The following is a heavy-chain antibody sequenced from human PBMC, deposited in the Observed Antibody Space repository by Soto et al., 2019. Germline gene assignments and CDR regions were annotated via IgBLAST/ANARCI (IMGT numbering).Heavy chain of an antibody. CDR1: GFTFSSYA. D-gene: IGHD6-13*01. J-gene: IGHJ4*02. CDR3: AKSGQQLVSVLFDY. V-gene: IGHV3-23*01. Sequence: GGSLRLSCAASGFTFSSYAMSWVRQAPGKGLEWDSAISGSGGSTYYADSVKGRFTISRDNSKNTLYLQMNSLRAEDTAVYYCAKSGQQLVSVLFDYWGQGTLVTVSS. CDR2: ISGSGGST.